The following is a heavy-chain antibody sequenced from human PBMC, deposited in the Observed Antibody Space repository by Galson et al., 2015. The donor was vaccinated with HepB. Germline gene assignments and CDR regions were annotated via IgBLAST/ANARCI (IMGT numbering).Heavy chain of an antibody. V-gene: IGHV3-73*01. CDR1: GFTFSGSA. CDR2: IGSEADNYAT. Sequence: SLRLSCAASGFTFSGSAIQWVRQASGGGLEWVGRIGSEADNYATAYTASVKGRFTISRDDSKNTAYLQMSRLKTEDTAVYYCIRLGNLVGYSSSWGQGTLVTVSS. J-gene: IGHJ4*02. CDR3: IRLGNLVGYSSS. D-gene: IGHD5-18*01.